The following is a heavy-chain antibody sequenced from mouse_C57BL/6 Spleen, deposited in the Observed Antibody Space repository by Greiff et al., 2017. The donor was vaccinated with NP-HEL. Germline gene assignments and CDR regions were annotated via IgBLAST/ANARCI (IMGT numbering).Heavy chain of an antibody. CDR3: ARGRFVTTVVGDWFAY. CDR1: GYTFTDYY. CDR2: INPNNGGT. V-gene: IGHV1-26*01. D-gene: IGHD1-1*01. J-gene: IGHJ3*01. Sequence: VQLQQSGPELVKPGASVKISCKASGYTFTDYYMNWVKQSHGKSLEWIGDINPNNGGTSYNQKFKGKATLTVDKSSSTAYMELRSPTSEDSAVYYCARGRFVTTVVGDWFAYWGQGTLVTVSA.